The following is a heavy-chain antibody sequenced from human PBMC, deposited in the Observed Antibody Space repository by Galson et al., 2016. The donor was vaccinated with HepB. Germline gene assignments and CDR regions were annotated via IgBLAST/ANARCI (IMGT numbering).Heavy chain of an antibody. Sequence: SVKLSCKASGGTFSNYAITWVRQAPGQGLEWMGGIIPSFGTPTYAQKFQGRVTIVAGAFTDTGYMEMSSLRSDDTALYDCARGRGKWWYFDPWGRGTLVTVSS. V-gene: IGHV1-69*13. D-gene: IGHD1-26*01. CDR2: IIPSFGTP. CDR3: ARGRGKWWYFDP. J-gene: IGHJ2*01. CDR1: GGTFSNYA.